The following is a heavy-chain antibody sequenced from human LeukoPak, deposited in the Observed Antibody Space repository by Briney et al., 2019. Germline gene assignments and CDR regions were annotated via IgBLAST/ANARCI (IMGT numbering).Heavy chain of an antibody. CDR1: GYTFTYHG. CDR3: ARVSYYYDSSGYYGDLCFFDY. J-gene: IGHJ4*02. V-gene: IGHV1-18*01. D-gene: IGHD3-22*01. Sequence: GASVKVSCKASGYTFTYHGFSWVRQAPGQGLEWMGWISTYNGNTYYARKFQGRVTMTTDTSTNTASMESTAYMELRSLRSDDTAVYFCARVSYYYDSSGYYGDLCFFDYWGQGTLVTVPS. CDR2: ISTYNGNT.